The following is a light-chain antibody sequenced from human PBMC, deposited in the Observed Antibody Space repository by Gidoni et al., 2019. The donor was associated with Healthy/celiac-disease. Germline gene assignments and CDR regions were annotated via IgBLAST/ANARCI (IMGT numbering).Light chain of an antibody. V-gene: IGKV1-27*01. Sequence: DIQMPQYPSSLSASVDDRVTITCRASQGISNYLAWYQQKQRIVPKLLIYAASTLQSGVPSRFSGSGSGTDFTLTISSLQPEDVATYYCQKYNSALFTFXPXTKVDIK. CDR3: QKYNSALFT. CDR2: AAS. J-gene: IGKJ3*01. CDR1: QGISNY.